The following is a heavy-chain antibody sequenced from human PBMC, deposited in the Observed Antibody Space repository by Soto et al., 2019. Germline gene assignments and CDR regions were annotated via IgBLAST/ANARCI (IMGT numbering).Heavy chain of an antibody. J-gene: IGHJ3*02. V-gene: IGHV3-30*18. CDR3: AKDGPYDTTLGAFDI. Sequence: HPGGSLRLSCAASGFTFSSYDMHWVRQAPGKGLEWVAVISYDGSNKYYADSVKGRFTISRDNSKNTLYLHMNSLRAEDTAVYYCAKDGPYDTTLGAFDIWGQGTMVTVSS. CDR2: ISYDGSNK. D-gene: IGHD3-22*01. CDR1: GFTFSSYD.